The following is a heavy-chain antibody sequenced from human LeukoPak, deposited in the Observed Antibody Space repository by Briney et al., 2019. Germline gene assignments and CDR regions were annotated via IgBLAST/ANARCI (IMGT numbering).Heavy chain of an antibody. J-gene: IGHJ4*02. D-gene: IGHD7-27*01. CDR1: GFTFISYA. Sequence: GGSLRLFCAASGFTFISYAMSWVRQAAGKGLEWVSAISGSGGSTYYADSVKGRFTISRDNSKNTLYLQMNSLRAEDTAVYYCAKDGGLWVSAHWGDSWGRGTLVTVSS. V-gene: IGHV3-23*01. CDR2: ISGSGGST. CDR3: AKDGGLWVSAHWGDS.